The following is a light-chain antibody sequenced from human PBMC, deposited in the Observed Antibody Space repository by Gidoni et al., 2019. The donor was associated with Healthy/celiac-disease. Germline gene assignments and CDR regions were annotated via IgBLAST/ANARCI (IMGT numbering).Light chain of an antibody. CDR1: SSNIGAGYD. V-gene: IGLV1-40*01. J-gene: IGLJ1*01. CDR2: GNS. Sequence: QSVLPQPPSVSAAPGQRVTISCTGSSSNIGAGYDVHWYQQLPGTAPKLLIYGNSNRPSGVPDRFSGSKSGTSASLAITGLQAEDEADYYCQSYDSSLSVYVFGTGTKVTVL. CDR3: QSYDSSLSVYV.